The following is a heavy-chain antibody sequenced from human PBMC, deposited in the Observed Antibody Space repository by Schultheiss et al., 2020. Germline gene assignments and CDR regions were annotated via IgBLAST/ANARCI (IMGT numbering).Heavy chain of an antibody. D-gene: IGHD2-15*01. CDR3: VRETDSGNAFEI. CDR2: IDPKSGGI. V-gene: IGHV1-2*02. Sequence: ASVKVSCKASGHTFTGHYIHWVRQGPGPELEWLGWIDPKSGGIRFAQRFQGRVTLTRDTSISSAYMEISRLKFDDTAIYYCVRETDSGNAFEIWGQGTMVTVSS. CDR1: GHTFTGHY. J-gene: IGHJ3*02.